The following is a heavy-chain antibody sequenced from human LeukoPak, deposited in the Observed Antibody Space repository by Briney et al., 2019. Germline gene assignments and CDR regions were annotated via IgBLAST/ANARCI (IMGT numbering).Heavy chain of an antibody. D-gene: IGHD2-21*02. CDR3: ARRDPEAGYGMDV. J-gene: IGHJ6*02. CDR1: GGSISRGDYY. V-gene: IGHV4-30-4*01. Sequence: SETLSLTCTVSGGSISRGDYYWSWIRQPPGKGLEWIGYIYYSGSTYYNPSLKSRVTISVDTSKNQFSLKLSSVTAADTAVYYCARRDPEAGYGMDVWGQGTTITVSS. CDR2: IYYSGST.